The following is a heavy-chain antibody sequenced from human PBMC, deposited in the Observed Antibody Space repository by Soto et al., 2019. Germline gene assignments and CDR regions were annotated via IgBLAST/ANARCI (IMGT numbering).Heavy chain of an antibody. CDR2: VYYSGIT. Sequence: SSETLSLTCSVSGGSIRRRGYYWSWIRQHPGEGLEWIGFVYYSGITDYSPSLKSRVTISADTSRNQFSLELRSVTAADTAVYYCASSGAREGDWFDPWGQGILVTVSS. CDR3: ASSGAREGDWFDP. J-gene: IGHJ5*02. D-gene: IGHD2-8*02. V-gene: IGHV4-31*03. CDR1: GGSIRRRGYY.